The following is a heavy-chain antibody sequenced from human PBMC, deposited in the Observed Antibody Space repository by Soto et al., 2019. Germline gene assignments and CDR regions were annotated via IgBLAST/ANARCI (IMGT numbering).Heavy chain of an antibody. Sequence: EVVLLDSGGGLVQPGGSLRLSCAASGFSFSSYAMCWVLQVPRKGLEWVSCVSGNADRTYDADYVKGRFTISRDNSKNTLYLQMNSLRAEDTALDYCAKRGGTGWGAFDIWGQGSMVTVSS. CDR3: AKRGGTGWGAFDI. V-gene: IGHV3-23*01. CDR2: VSGNADRT. D-gene: IGHD2-15*01. CDR1: GFSFSSYA. J-gene: IGHJ3*02.